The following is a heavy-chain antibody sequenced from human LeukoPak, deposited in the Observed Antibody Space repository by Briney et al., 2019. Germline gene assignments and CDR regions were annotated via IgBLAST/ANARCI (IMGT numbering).Heavy chain of an antibody. Sequence: GGSLRLSCAASGFTFSTYWMNWVRQAPGKGLEWVANMKQDGSAKYYVDSVKGRFTISRDNAKNSLYLQMNSLRAEDTAVYYCARGRRGSQGAFDIWGQGTMVTVSS. CDR2: MKQDGSAK. J-gene: IGHJ3*02. D-gene: IGHD3-10*01. CDR3: ARGRRGSQGAFDI. CDR1: GFTFSTYW. V-gene: IGHV3-7*01.